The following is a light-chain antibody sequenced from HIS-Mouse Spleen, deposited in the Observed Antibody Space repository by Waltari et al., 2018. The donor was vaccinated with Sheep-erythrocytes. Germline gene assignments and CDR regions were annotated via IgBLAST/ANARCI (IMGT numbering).Light chain of an antibody. CDR2: DVS. CDR3: CSYAGSYNHV. CDR1: SSDVGGYNY. J-gene: IGLJ1*01. Sequence: LTQPRSVSVSPGQSVTISCTGTSSDVGGYNYVSWYQQHPGKAPKLMIYDVSKRPSGVPDRFSGSKSGNTASLTISGLQAEDEADYYCCSYAGSYNHVFATGTKVTVL. V-gene: IGLV2-11*01.